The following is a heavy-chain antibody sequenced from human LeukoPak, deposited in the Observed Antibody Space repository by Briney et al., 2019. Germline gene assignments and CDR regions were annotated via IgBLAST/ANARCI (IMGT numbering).Heavy chain of an antibody. V-gene: IGHV4-30-4*01. J-gene: IGHJ6*03. D-gene: IGHD3-3*01. CDR2: IYYSGST. CDR3: ATTGITIFGVVIMDYMDV. CDR1: GGSISSGDYY. Sequence: PSQTLSLTCTVSGGSISSGDYYWSWIRQPPGKGLEWIGYIYYSGSTYYNPSLKSRVTISVDTSKNQFSLKLSSVTAADTAVYYCATTGITIFGVVIMDYMDVWGKGTTVTVSS.